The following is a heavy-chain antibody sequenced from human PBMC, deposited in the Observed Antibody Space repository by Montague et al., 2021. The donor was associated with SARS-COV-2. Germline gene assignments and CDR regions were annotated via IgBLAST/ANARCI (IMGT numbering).Heavy chain of an antibody. J-gene: IGHJ4*02. V-gene: IGHV4-59*08. D-gene: IGHD3-16*01. CDR2: ICHYGSA. Sequence: SETLSLTCSVSGGSISSSYWSWIRQPLGKGLEWIVYICHYGSAKYNPSLKSRVTISVDTSKNQFYLKLSSVTAVDTAVYYYARHAHWVWYYFDYWGQGTLVTVSS. CDR1: GGSISSSY. CDR3: ARHAHWVWYYFDY.